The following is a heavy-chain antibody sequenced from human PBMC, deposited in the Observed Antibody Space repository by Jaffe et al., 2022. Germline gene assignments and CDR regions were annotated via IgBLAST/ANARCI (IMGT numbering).Heavy chain of an antibody. J-gene: IGHJ4*02. CDR3: ARNPGGNDYARFDY. D-gene: IGHD4-17*01. CDR2: AYHSGST. Sequence: QVLLQESGPGLVKPSETLSLTCTVSGDSVSSFYWSWIRQPPGRGLEWIGDAYHSGSTNYNPSLKSRVTISIDMSKNQFSLRLRSMTAADTAVYYCARNPGGNDYARFDYWGQGTLITVSS. CDR1: GDSVSSFY. V-gene: IGHV4-59*02.